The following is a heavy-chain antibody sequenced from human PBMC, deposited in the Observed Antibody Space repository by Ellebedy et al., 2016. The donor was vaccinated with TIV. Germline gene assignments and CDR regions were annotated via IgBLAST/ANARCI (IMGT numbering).Heavy chain of an antibody. Sequence: GESLKISCAASGFTFSSYWMHWVRQAPGKGLVWVIRINKEGTYTSYADSVKGRFTISRDNGKNMVYLQMNSLRDEDTAVYYCVRDGDVYNFDYWGQGTLVTVSS. D-gene: IGHD5-24*01. CDR3: VRDGDVYNFDY. J-gene: IGHJ4*02. V-gene: IGHV3-74*01. CDR1: GFTFSSYW. CDR2: INKEGTYT.